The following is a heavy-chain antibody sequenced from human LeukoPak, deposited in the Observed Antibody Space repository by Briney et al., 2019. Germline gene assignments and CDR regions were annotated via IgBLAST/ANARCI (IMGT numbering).Heavy chain of an antibody. D-gene: IGHD1-1*01. Sequence: GASVKVSCKASGYTFTSYYMHWVRQAPGQGLEWMGIINPSGGSTSYAQKFQGRVTMTRDTSTSTVYMELSSLRSEDTAVYYCARATNQLFYYYYMDVWGKGTTVTVSS. J-gene: IGHJ6*03. V-gene: IGHV1-46*01. CDR2: INPSGGST. CDR1: GYTFTSYY. CDR3: ARATNQLFYYYYMDV.